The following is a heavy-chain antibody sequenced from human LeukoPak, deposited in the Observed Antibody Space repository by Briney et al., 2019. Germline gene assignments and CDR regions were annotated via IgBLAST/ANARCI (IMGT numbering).Heavy chain of an antibody. J-gene: IGHJ5*02. V-gene: IGHV4-39*01. D-gene: IGHD1-1*01. Sequence: SETLSLTCTVSGGSISSSSYYWGWIRQPPGKGLEWIGSIYYSGSTYYNPSLKSRVTISVDTSKNQFSLQLMSVTAADTAMYYCARRGNNRNDFNWFDPWGQGILVTVSS. CDR2: IYYSGST. CDR1: GGSISSSSYY. CDR3: ARRGNNRNDFNWFDP.